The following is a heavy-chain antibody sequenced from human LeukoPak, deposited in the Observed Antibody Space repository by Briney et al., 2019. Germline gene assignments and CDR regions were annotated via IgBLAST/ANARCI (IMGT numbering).Heavy chain of an antibody. V-gene: IGHV3-23*01. CDR1: GFTFSSYA. D-gene: IGHD1-1*01. J-gene: IGHJ4*02. Sequence: GGTLRLSCAASGFTFSSYAMNWVRQAPGKGLGWVSTISGSGGSTHYADSVKGRFTISRDNSKNTLYLQMNSLRADDTAVYYCVTEFSRREHYWGQGTLVTVSS. CDR3: VTEFSRREHY. CDR2: ISGSGGST.